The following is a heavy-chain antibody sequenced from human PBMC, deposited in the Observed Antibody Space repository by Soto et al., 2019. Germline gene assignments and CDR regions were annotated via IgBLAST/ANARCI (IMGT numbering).Heavy chain of an antibody. CDR1: GFTFSSYG. D-gene: IGHD2-15*01. J-gene: IGHJ4*02. Sequence: GGSLRLSCAASGFTFSSYGMHWVRQAPGKGLEWVAVIWYDGSNKYYADSVKGRFTISRDNSKNTLYLQMNSLRAEDTAVYYCARQDCSGGSCYVFDYWGQGTLVTVSS. CDR3: ARQDCSGGSCYVFDY. CDR2: IWYDGSNK. V-gene: IGHV3-33*01.